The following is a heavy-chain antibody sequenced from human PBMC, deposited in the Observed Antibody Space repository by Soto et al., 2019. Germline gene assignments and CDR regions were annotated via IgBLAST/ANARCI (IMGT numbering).Heavy chain of an antibody. Sequence: ASVNVSCKASGGTFSSYAISWVRQAPGQGLEWMGGIIPIFGTANYAQKFQRRVTITADKSTSTAYMELSSLRSEDTSGYYCARPIRYFADSGDYGMDVGGRGATVTVS. CDR3: ARPIRYFADSGDYGMDV. J-gene: IGHJ6*02. D-gene: IGHD3-9*01. CDR2: IIPIFGTA. CDR1: GGTFSSYA. V-gene: IGHV1-69*06.